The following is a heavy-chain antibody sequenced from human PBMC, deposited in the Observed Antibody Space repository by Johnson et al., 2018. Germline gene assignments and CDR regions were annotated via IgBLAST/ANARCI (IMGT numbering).Heavy chain of an antibody. J-gene: IGHJ3*02. CDR3: ARQLRSGSWNAFDI. CDR1: GYSFTSYW. CDR2: IYPGDSDT. D-gene: IGHD1-26*01. V-gene: IGHV5-51*04. Sequence: VQLVESGAEVKKPGESLKISCKGSGYSFTSYWIGWVRQMPGKGLEGMGIIYPGDSDTRYSPYFQGQVTISADQPISTAYLQWSSLKAPATAMYYFARQLRSGSWNAFDIWGQGTMVTVSS.